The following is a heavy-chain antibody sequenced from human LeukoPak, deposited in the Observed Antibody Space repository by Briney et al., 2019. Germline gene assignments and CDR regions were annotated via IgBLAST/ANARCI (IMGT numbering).Heavy chain of an antibody. CDR1: GGSSSSSNYY. V-gene: IGHV4-39*02. CDR2: IYYSGTT. D-gene: IGHD6-13*01. CDR3: ARDSSSWPYYFDY. Sequence: SETLSLTCTVSGGSSSSSNYYWDWIRQPPGKGLEWIGSIYYSGTTYHNPSLKSRVTVSIDTSKKQFSLKVSSVTAADTAVYYCARDSSSWPYYFDYWGQGTLVTVSS. J-gene: IGHJ4*02.